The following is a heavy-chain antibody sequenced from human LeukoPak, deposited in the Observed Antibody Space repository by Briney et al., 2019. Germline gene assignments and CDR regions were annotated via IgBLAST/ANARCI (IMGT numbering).Heavy chain of an antibody. D-gene: IGHD4-17*01. CDR2: IIPIFGTA. J-gene: IGHJ1*01. Sequence: SVKVSCKASGGTFSSYAISWVRQAPGQGLEWMGGIIPIFGTANYAQKFQGRVTITADESTSTAYMELSRLRSEDTAVYYCARVRDYGEYYFQHWGQGTLVTVSS. CDR1: GGTFSSYA. V-gene: IGHV1-69*01. CDR3: ARVRDYGEYYFQH.